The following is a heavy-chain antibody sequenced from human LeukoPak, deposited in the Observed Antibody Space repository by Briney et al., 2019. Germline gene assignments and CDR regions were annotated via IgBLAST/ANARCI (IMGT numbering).Heavy chain of an antibody. D-gene: IGHD3-22*01. CDR1: GGSISSYY. Sequence: SETLSLTCTVSGGSISSYYWSWIRQPAGKGLEWIGRIYTSGSTNYNPSLKSRVTMSVDTSKNQFSLKLSSVTAADTAVYYCARHGNYYDSSGYNYYFDYWGQGTLGTVSS. CDR2: IYTSGST. J-gene: IGHJ4*02. CDR3: ARHGNYYDSSGYNYYFDY. V-gene: IGHV4-4*07.